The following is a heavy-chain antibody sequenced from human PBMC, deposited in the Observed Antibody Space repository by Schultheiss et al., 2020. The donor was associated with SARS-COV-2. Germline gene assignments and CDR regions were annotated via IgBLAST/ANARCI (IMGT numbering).Heavy chain of an antibody. D-gene: IGHD1-20*01. V-gene: IGHV1-69*13. CDR1: GGTFSSYA. CDR3: ADSGITGTTGGGYFDY. CDR2: IIPIFGTA. J-gene: IGHJ4*02. Sequence: SVKVSCKASGGTFSSYAISWVRQAPGQGLEWMGGIIPIFGTANYAQKFQGRVTITADESTSTAYMELSSLRSEDTAVYYCADSGITGTTGGGYFDYWGQGTLVTVSS.